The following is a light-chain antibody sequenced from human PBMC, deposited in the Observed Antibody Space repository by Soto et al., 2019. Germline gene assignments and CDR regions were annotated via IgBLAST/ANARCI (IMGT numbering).Light chain of an antibody. CDR1: QSVSSN. Sequence: EIVIAQSPATLSVSPGERATLSCRARQSVSSNLAWYQQKPGQAPRLLIYGASTRATGIPARFSGSGSGTEFTLTLSSLQSEDFAVYYCQQYNNWPPTFGQGTKV. CDR3: QQYNNWPPT. V-gene: IGKV3-15*01. CDR2: GAS. J-gene: IGKJ1*01.